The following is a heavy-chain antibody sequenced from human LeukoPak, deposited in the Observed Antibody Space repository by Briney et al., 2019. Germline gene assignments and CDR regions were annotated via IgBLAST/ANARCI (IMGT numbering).Heavy chain of an antibody. D-gene: IGHD1-26*01. CDR3: ARGPPREWELLAAGVGYFDY. J-gene: IGHJ4*02. CDR1: GFTFSSYS. CDR2: ISSSSSTI. V-gene: IGHV3-48*01. Sequence: GGSLRLSCAASGFTFSSYSMNWVRQAPGKGLEWVSYISSSSSTIYYADSVKGRFTISRDNAKNSLYLQMNSLRAEDTAVYYCARGPPREWELLAAGVGYFDYWGQGTLVTVSS.